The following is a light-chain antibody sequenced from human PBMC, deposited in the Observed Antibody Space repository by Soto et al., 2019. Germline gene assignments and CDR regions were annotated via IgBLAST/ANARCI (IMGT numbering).Light chain of an antibody. Sequence: DIQMTQSPSTLSASVGDRVTITCRASQSISSNLAWYQQKPGKAPKLLIYQASSLANGVPSRFSGSGSGTEFSLNIRSLQPDDFATYYCQQYNTHSTFGQGTKVDI. CDR2: QAS. CDR1: QSISSN. J-gene: IGKJ1*01. CDR3: QQYNTHST. V-gene: IGKV1-5*03.